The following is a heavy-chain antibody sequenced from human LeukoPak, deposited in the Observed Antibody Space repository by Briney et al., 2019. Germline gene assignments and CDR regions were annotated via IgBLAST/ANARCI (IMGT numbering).Heavy chain of an antibody. V-gene: IGHV3-23*01. D-gene: IGHD4-23*01. CDR1: GFTFSSYA. Sequence: GGSLRLSCAASGFTFSSYAMSWVRQAPGKGLEWASAISGSGGSTYYAGSVKRRFTISRDNSKNTLYLQMNSLRAEDTAVYYCAKAGKVVTPADFDYWGQGTWSPSPQ. CDR2: ISGSGGST. J-gene: IGHJ4*02. CDR3: AKAGKVVTPADFDY.